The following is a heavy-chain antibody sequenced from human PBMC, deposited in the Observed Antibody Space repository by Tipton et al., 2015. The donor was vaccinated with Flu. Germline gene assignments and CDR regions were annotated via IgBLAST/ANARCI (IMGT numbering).Heavy chain of an antibody. D-gene: IGHD2-2*01. V-gene: IGHV4-38-2*01. J-gene: IGHJ4*02. CDR2: IYLSGST. CDR3: GGSRIGYIDL. CDR1: GYSISSGYY. Sequence: TLSLTCAVSGYSISSGYYWGWIRQPPGKGLEWIGSIYLSGSTYYNTSLKSRVPISVDTSKNQFSLKLSSVTAADTAVYYCGGSRIGYIDLWGQGTLVTVSS.